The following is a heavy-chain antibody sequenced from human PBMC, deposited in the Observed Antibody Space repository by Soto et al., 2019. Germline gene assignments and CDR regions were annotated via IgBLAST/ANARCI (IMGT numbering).Heavy chain of an antibody. CDR2: ISPDGRTT. J-gene: IGHJ4*02. Sequence: HCNRVSGFSCGHFWVRWIRQAPGKGLVWVSRISPDGRTTTYADSVKGRFTISRDNAKSTLYLQMNSLTVEDGAVYYCADSWLPTSYWGPVSLVPLS. D-gene: IGHD3-10*01. V-gene: IGHV3-74*01. CDR3: ADSWLPTSY. CDR1: GFSCGHFW.